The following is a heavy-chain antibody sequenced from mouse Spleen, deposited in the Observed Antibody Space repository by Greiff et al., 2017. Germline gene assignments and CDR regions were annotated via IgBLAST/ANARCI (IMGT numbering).Heavy chain of an antibody. CDR3: ARARPKYYFDY. Sequence: EVKLMESEGGLVQPGSSMKLSCTASGFTFSDYYMAWVRQVPEKGLEWVANINYDGSSTYYLDSLKSRFIISRDNAKNILYLQMSSLKSEDTATYYCARARPKYYFDYWGQGTTLTVSS. V-gene: IGHV5-16*01. CDR2: INYDGSST. J-gene: IGHJ2*01. CDR1: GFTFSDYY.